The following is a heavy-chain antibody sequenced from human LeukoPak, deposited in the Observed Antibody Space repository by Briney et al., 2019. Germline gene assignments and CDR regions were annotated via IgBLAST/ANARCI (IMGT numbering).Heavy chain of an antibody. CDR2: INYHGNEN. CDR1: GFTFSDYW. J-gene: IGHJ4*02. CDR3: SRGDPDY. V-gene: IGHV3-7*01. Sequence: GGSLRLSCAASGFTFSDYWMQWVRQAPGKGLEWVANINYHGNENYLVDSVKGRFTISRDNAKNSLFLLMNSLRAEDTAVYYCSRGDPDYWGQGTLVAVSS. D-gene: IGHD2-21*02.